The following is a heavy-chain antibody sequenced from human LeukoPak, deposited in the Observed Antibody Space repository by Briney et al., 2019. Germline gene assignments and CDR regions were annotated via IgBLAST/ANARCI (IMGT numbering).Heavy chain of an antibody. Sequence: GESLKISCKLSGHSFSTSWIAWVRQLPGKGLEWLGVIYPADSDTTFSPSFKGQLTISADMSVSTAYLQWSSLRASDTAMYFCARHYFLGSPVRAPTRYYYYYGLDVWGQGTTVTVSS. CDR3: ARHYFLGSPVRAPTRYYYYYGLDV. J-gene: IGHJ6*02. CDR2: IYPADSDT. V-gene: IGHV5-51*01. CDR1: GHSFSTSW. D-gene: IGHD2/OR15-2a*01.